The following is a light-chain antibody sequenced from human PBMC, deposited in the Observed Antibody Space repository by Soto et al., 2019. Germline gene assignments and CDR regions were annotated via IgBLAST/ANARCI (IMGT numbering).Light chain of an antibody. CDR2: ATS. J-gene: IGKJ2*01. CDR3: QQLKSYPHT. V-gene: IGKV1-9*01. Sequence: IQLTQFPSSLSASVGDRVTITCRASQAITNFLAWYQQKPGKAPKVLVFATSNLQGGVPTRLSGSGSGTAYTLTVSSLQPEDSATYYCQQLKSYPHTFGHGTNLLIK. CDR1: QAITNF.